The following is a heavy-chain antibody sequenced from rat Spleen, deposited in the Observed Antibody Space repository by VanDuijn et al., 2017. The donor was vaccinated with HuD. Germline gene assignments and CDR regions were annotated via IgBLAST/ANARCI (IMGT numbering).Heavy chain of an antibody. Sequence: EVQLVESGGGLVQPGRSLKLSCAASGFTLSDYYMAWVRQVPTKGLEWVATINYDGSSTYYRDSAKGRFTISRDNAKSTLYLQMDSLRSEDTATYYCARSVFDYWGQGVMVTVSS. CDR2: INYDGSST. CDR3: ARSVFDY. V-gene: IGHV5-29*01. CDR1: GFTLSDYY. J-gene: IGHJ2*01.